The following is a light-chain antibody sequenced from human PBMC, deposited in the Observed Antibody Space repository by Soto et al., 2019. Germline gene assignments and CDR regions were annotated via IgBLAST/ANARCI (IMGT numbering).Light chain of an antibody. CDR3: QQYNSRPPT. Sequence: EIVVTQSPATLSVSPGGRATLSCRASQSVNTNLAWYQQTPGQAPRLLIYDASTRATGIPARFSGSGSGTEFTLTITSLQSEDFAVYYCQQYNSRPPTFGQGTKLEIK. CDR2: DAS. V-gene: IGKV3-15*01. J-gene: IGKJ2*01. CDR1: QSVNTN.